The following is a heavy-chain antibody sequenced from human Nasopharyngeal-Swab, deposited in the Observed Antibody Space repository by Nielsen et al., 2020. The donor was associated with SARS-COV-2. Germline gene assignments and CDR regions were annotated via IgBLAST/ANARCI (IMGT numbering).Heavy chain of an antibody. Sequence: WIRQSPSRGLEWLGRTYYGSKWYNDYAVSVKSRITINPDTSKNQFSLQLNSVTPEDTAVYYCAREFRRVTIFGVVFRGFDYWGQGTLVTVSS. J-gene: IGHJ4*02. CDR3: AREFRRVTIFGVVFRGFDY. D-gene: IGHD3-3*01. CDR2: TYYGSKWYN. V-gene: IGHV6-1*01.